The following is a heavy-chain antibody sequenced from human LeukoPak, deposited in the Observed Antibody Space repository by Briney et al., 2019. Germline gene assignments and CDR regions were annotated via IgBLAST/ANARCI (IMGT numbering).Heavy chain of an antibody. J-gene: IGHJ4*02. V-gene: IGHV1-2*02. CDR1: GYTFTDYY. CDR2: INPHSGGT. D-gene: IGHD3-22*01. CDR3: ARGGFRGYYDSSGFPDY. Sequence: ASVKVSCKASGYTFTDYYMHWVRQAPGQGLEWMGWINPHSGGTDHAQKFQGRVTMTRDTSISTAYMELSSLRSEDTAVYYCARGGFRGYYDSSGFPDYWGQGTLVTVSS.